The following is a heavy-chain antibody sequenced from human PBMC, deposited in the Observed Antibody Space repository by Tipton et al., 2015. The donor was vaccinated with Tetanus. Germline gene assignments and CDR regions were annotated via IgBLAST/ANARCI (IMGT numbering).Heavy chain of an antibody. CDR3: ASGSALDY. V-gene: IGHV3-74*01. CDR2: INGHGTNT. J-gene: IGHJ4*02. CDR1: GFTFSTYW. D-gene: IGHD6-25*01. Sequence: SLRLSCAAPGFTFSTYWMHWVRQAPGKGLMWVSRINGHGTNTAYADSVKGRFTISRDNAKNSLYLQMNNLRAEDTAVYFCASGSALDYWGQGTLVTVSS.